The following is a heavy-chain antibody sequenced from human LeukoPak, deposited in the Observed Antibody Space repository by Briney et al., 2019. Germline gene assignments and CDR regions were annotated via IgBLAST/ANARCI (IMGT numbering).Heavy chain of an antibody. J-gene: IGHJ4*02. CDR1: GGSISSYY. D-gene: IGHD1-26*01. Sequence: SETLSLTCTVSGGSISSYYWSWIRQPAGKGLEWIGRIYTSGSTNYNASLKSRVSMSVDTSKNQFSLKLSSVTAADTAVFCCARENSGSYREFDYWGQGTLVTVSS. CDR3: ARENSGSYREFDY. CDR2: IYTSGST. V-gene: IGHV4-4*07.